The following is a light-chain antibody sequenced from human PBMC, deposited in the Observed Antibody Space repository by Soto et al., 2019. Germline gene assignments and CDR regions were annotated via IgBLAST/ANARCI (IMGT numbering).Light chain of an antibody. J-gene: IGKJ2*01. CDR1: QSVHTY. Sequence: ETVLTQSPATLSLSPGERATLSCRASQSVHTYLAWYQQKAGQAPRLLIYDASNRATGIPARFSGSGSGTDFTLTLIRLEPEDPAVYYCQQLSNWPPYTFVQGTKLEIK. CDR3: QQLSNWPPYT. V-gene: IGKV3-11*01. CDR2: DAS.